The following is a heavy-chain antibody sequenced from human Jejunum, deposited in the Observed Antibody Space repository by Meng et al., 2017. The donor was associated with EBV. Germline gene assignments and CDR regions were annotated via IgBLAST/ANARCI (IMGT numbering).Heavy chain of an antibody. J-gene: IGHJ5*02. V-gene: IGHV4-39*01. CDR2: VYYTGST. CDR1: GGSISSNDDY. Sequence: QLQLQESGPGLVKPSXXLALTXXFSGGSISSNDDYWVWIRQPPGKGLGWSGTVYYTGSTYYNPSLKSRLSISVDTSKNQFSLKVSSVTAADTAVYYCARYERTTTGRWFDTGGQGILVTVSS. CDR3: ARYERTTTGRWFDT. D-gene: IGHD1-7*01.